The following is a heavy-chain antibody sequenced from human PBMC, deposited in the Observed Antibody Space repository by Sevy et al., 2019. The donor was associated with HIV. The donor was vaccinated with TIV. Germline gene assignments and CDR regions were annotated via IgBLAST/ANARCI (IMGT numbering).Heavy chain of an antibody. J-gene: IGHJ5*02. Sequence: SETLSLTCTVSGGSISSSSYYWGWIRQPPGKGLEWIGSIYYSGSTYYNPSLKSRVTISVDTSKNQFSLKLSSVTATDTAVYYCARHGIAAMVLNWFDPWGQGTLVTVSS. CDR3: ARHGIAAMVLNWFDP. D-gene: IGHD5-18*01. V-gene: IGHV4-39*01. CDR1: GGSISSSSYY. CDR2: IYYSGST.